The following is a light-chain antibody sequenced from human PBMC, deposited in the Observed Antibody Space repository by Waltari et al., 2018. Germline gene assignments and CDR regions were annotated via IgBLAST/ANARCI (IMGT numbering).Light chain of an antibody. CDR3: QHRDHWPPDAT. CDR1: QSVFSAY. J-gene: IGKJ3*01. Sequence: EIVLTQSPGTLSLSPGDRATLSCRASQSVFSAYLAWYQQNPGQAPRLLIYGASRRATGIRARCSGSGSGTDFTLTISSLEPEDFAVYYCQHRDHWPPDATFGPGTKVDI. CDR2: GAS. V-gene: IGKV3D-20*02.